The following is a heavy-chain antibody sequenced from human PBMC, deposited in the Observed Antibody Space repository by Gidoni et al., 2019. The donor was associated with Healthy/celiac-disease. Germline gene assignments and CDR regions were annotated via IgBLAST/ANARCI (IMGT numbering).Heavy chain of an antibody. CDR1: GCTFISYV. CDR3: AREDEKWLRSRSAYYYGMDV. CDR2: IIPMFGTA. D-gene: IGHD5-12*01. V-gene: IGHV1-69*01. Sequence: QVQLVQSGAEVMKPWSSVKVSCKASGCTFISYVISWVRQAPGQGLEWMGGIIPMFGTANYAQKFQGRVTITADESTSTADMELSRLRSEDTTVYYCAREDEKWLRSRSAYYYGMDVWGQGTTVTVSS. J-gene: IGHJ6*02.